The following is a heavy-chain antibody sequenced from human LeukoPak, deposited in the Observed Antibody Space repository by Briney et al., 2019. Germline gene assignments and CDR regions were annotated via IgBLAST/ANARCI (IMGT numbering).Heavy chain of an antibody. CDR2: ISYDGSNK. D-gene: IGHD3-10*01. CDR3: AKGRGSLLWFGELGY. J-gene: IGHJ4*02. V-gene: IGHV3-30*18. CDR1: GFTFSSYG. Sequence: GGSLRLSCAASGFTFSSYGMHWVRQAPGKGLEWVAVISYDGSNKYYADSVKGRFTISRDNSKNTLYLQMNSLRAEDTAVYYCAKGRGSLLWFGELGYWGQGTLVTVSS.